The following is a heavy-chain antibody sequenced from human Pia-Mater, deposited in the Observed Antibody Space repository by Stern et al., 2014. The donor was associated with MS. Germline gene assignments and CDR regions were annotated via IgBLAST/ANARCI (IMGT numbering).Heavy chain of an antibody. D-gene: IGHD3-10*01. V-gene: IGHV4-30-4*01. CDR2: IYYSGST. Sequence: QLQLQESGPGLVKPSQTLSLTCTVSGGSISSGDYYWSWIRQPPGKGLEWIGYIYYSGSTYYNPSLKSRVTISVDTSKNQFSLKLSSVTAADTAVYYCAREWNDMVWGVIRRGWFDPWGQGTLVTVSS. CDR1: GGSISSGDYY. CDR3: AREWNDMVWGVIRRGWFDP. J-gene: IGHJ5*02.